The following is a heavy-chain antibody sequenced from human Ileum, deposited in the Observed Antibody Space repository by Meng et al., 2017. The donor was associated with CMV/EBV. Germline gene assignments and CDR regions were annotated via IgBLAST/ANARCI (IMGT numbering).Heavy chain of an antibody. Sequence: GGSLRLSCAASGFTFSSYSMNWVRQAPGKGLEWVSIIYHAGGATYYADSVKGRFTISRDDSKNTLYLQVNSLRAEDTAIYYCAKEWYGYFHHWGQGTLVTVSS. CDR3: AKEWYGYFHH. CDR1: GFTFSSYS. V-gene: IGHV3-23*03. J-gene: IGHJ1*01. CDR2: IYHAGGAT. D-gene: IGHD3-10*01.